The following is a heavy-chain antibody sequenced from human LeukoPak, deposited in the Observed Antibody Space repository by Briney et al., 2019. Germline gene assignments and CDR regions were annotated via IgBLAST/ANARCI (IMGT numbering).Heavy chain of an antibody. D-gene: IGHD3-3*01. Sequence: GGSLRLSCAASGFTFSSYAMSWVRQAPGKGLEWVSAISSNGGSTYYADSVKGRFTISRDNSKNTLYLQMSSLRAEDTAVYYCVKVESGYDYWGQGTLVTVSS. CDR3: VKVESGYDY. CDR2: ISSNGGST. CDR1: GFTFSSYA. J-gene: IGHJ4*02. V-gene: IGHV3-64D*06.